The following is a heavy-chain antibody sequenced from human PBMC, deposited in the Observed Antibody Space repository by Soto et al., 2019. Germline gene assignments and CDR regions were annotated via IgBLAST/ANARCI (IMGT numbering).Heavy chain of an antibody. Sequence: KTSETLSLTCTVSGGSISSGGYYWSRIRQHPGKGLEGIGYTYYSGSSYYNPSLKSRVTISVDTSKNQFSLKLSSVTAAAAAVYYCAHVGIRDSDVQSDGGHWFDPWGQEAWSPYPQ. D-gene: IGHD3-9*01. J-gene: IGHJ5*02. CDR3: AHVGIRDSDVQSDGGHWFDP. CDR2: TYYSGSS. V-gene: IGHV4-31*03. CDR1: GGSISSGGYY.